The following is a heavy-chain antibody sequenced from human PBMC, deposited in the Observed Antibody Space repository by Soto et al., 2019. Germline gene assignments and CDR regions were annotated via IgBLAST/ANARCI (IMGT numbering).Heavy chain of an antibody. V-gene: IGHV3-30*18. J-gene: IGHJ4*02. CDR3: AKERATSIAAAGTFDY. Sequence: GGSLRLSCAASGFTFSSYGMHWVRQAPGKGLEWVAVISYDGSNKYYADSVKGRFTISRDNSKNTLYLQMNSLRAEDTAVYYCAKERATSIAAAGTFDYWGQGTLVTVSS. CDR2: ISYDGSNK. D-gene: IGHD6-13*01. CDR1: GFTFSSYG.